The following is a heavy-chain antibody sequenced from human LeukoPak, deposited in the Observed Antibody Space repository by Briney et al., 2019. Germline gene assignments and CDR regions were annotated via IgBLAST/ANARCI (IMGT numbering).Heavy chain of an antibody. CDR1: GYTFTGYY. CDR2: INPNSGGT. V-gene: IGHV1-2*02. Sequence: ASVKVSCKASGYTFTGYYMHWVRQAPGQGLEWMGWINPNSGGTNYAQKFQGRVTMTRDTSINTAYMELSRLRSDDTAVYYCARVSSIAAAGTPLSAFDIWGQGTMVTVSS. D-gene: IGHD6-13*01. J-gene: IGHJ3*02. CDR3: ARVSSIAAAGTPLSAFDI.